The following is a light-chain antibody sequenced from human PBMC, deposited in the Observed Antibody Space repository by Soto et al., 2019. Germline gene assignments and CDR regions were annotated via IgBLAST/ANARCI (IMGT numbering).Light chain of an antibody. CDR3: QQYHEWGE. CDR1: QSVSVN. CDR2: GAS. V-gene: IGKV3-15*01. Sequence: GMSLSLATLSVSTGERATRSGRAGQSVSVNLAWYQQNPGQAPRLLIYGASTRATGIPARFSGSGSGTEFTLTISSLQSEDFAVYYCQQYHEWGEFGQGTIVDVK. J-gene: IGKJ1*01.